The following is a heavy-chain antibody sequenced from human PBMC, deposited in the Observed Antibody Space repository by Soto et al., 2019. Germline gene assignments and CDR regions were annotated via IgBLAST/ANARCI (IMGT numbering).Heavy chain of an antibody. V-gene: IGHV1-69*13. CDR2: IIPIFGTA. CDR1: GGTFSSYA. D-gene: IGHD3-22*01. J-gene: IGHJ4*02. CDR3: ARVYDSSGYYDQYYFDY. Sequence: ASVKVSCKASGGTFSSYAISWVRQAPGQGLEWMGGIIPIFGTANYAQKFQGRVTITADESTSTAYMELSSLRSEDTAVYYCARVYDSSGYYDQYYFDYWGQGTLVTVSS.